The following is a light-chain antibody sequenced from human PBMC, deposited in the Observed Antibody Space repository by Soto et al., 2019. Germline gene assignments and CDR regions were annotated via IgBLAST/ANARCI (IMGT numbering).Light chain of an antibody. CDR2: GAS. J-gene: IGKJ1*01. CDR3: QQYGSSPRT. CDR1: QSVSSSY. V-gene: IGKV3-20*01. Sequence: EIVLTQSPGTLSLSPGERATLSCSASQSVSSSYLAWYQQRPGQAPRLLMYGASSRATGIPDRFSGSGSGTDFTLTISRLEPEDFAVYYCQQYGSSPRTFGQGTKVDI.